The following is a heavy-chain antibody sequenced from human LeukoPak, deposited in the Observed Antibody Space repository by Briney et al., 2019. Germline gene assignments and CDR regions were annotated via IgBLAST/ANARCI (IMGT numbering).Heavy chain of an antibody. Sequence: GGSLRLSCAASGFTFSSYSMKWVRQAPGKGLEWVSYISSSSTIYYADPVKGRFTISRDNAKNSLYLQMNSLRAGDTAVYYCARALSSSWYGGTYNWFDPWGQGTLVTVSS. V-gene: IGHV3-48*01. CDR1: GFTFSSYS. D-gene: IGHD6-13*01. J-gene: IGHJ5*02. CDR2: ISSSSTI. CDR3: ARALSSSWYGGTYNWFDP.